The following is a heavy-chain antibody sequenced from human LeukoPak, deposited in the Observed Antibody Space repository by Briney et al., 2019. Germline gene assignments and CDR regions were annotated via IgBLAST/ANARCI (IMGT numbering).Heavy chain of an antibody. Sequence: SETLSLTCNVSGGSISSYYWSWIRQPPGKGLEWIGYIYYSGNTNYNPSLKSRVTISADTSKNQFSLKLSSVTAADTAMYYCARGREASAVAGTSYFYWGQGTLVTVSS. CDR2: IYYSGNT. CDR3: ARGREASAVAGTSYFY. CDR1: GGSISSYY. D-gene: IGHD6-19*01. J-gene: IGHJ4*02. V-gene: IGHV4-59*08.